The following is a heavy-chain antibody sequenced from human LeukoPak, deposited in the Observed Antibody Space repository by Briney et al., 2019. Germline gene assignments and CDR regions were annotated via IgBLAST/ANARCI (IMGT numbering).Heavy chain of an antibody. J-gene: IGHJ6*03. Sequence: SETLSLTCTVSGRSISSYYWSWIRQPPGKGLEWIGYIYYSGSTNYNPSLKSRVTISVDTSKNQFSLKLSSVTAADTAVYYCARGVRDYDILTGYYRPYYYYYYMDVWGKGTTVTVS. CDR2: IYYSGST. CDR3: ARGVRDYDILTGYYRPYYYYYYMDV. D-gene: IGHD3-9*01. CDR1: GRSISSYY. V-gene: IGHV4-59*01.